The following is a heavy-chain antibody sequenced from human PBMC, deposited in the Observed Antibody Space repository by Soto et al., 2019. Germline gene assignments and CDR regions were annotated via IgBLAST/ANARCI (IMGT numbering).Heavy chain of an antibody. Sequence: GGSLRLSCAASGFTFSSYAMSWVRQAPGKGLEWVSVISGSGGSTYYADSVKGRFTISRDNSKNTLYLQMNSLRAEDMAVYYCSRRSSGWYFDYWGQGTLVTVSS. D-gene: IGHD6-19*01. J-gene: IGHJ4*02. CDR2: ISGSGGST. V-gene: IGHV3-23*01. CDR3: SRRSSGWYFDY. CDR1: GFTFSSYA.